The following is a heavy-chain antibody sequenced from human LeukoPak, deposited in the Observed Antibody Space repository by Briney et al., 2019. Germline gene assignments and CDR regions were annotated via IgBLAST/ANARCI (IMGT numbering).Heavy chain of an antibody. V-gene: IGHV1-24*01. CDR2: FDPEDSET. J-gene: IGHJ4*02. Sequence: ASVKVSCKVSGYTLTEFFVHWVRQAPGKGLEWMGGFDPEDSETIYAQKFQGRVTMTEDTSSDTAYMELSSLRSEDTAVYYCARASGSGSYYNIYWGQGTLVTVSS. CDR3: ARASGSGSYYNIY. CDR1: GYTLTEFF. D-gene: IGHD3-10*01.